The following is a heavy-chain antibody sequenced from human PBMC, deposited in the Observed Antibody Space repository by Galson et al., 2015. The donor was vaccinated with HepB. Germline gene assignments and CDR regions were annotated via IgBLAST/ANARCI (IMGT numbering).Heavy chain of an antibody. J-gene: IGHJ3*02. V-gene: IGHV2-5*01. Sequence: PALVQPTQTLTLTCTFSGFSLSTSGVGVGWIRQPPGKALEWLALIYGNDDKRYRPSLKSRRTITKGTSKNQGVLTMTNMDPVDTATYYCAHRASSGYPNAFDIWGQGTVVTVSS. CDR3: AHRASSGYPNAFDI. CDR2: IYGNDDK. CDR1: GFSLSTSGVG. D-gene: IGHD5-12*01.